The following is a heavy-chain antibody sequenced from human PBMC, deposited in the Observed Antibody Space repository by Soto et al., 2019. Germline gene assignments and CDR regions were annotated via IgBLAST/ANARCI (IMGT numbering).Heavy chain of an antibody. CDR2: INPNSGGT. CDR1: GYTFTGYY. V-gene: IGHV1-2*04. Sequence: ASVKVSCKASGYTFTGYYMHWVRQAPGQGLEWMGWINPNSGGTNYAQKFQGWVTMTRDTSISTAYMELSRLRSDDTAVYYCARGSMLRNYYDSSGYYLFNYGMDVWGHGTTVTVSS. J-gene: IGHJ6*02. CDR3: ARGSMLRNYYDSSGYYLFNYGMDV. D-gene: IGHD3-22*01.